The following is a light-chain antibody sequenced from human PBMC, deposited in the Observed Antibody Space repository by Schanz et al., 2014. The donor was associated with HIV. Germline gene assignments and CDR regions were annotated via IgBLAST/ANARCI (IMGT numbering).Light chain of an antibody. J-gene: IGLJ3*02. Sequence: QSALTQPPSASGSPGQSVTISCNGTSSDVGGYNYVSWYQQHPGKAPKLIISEVSKRPSGVPDRFSGSKSGNTASLTVSGLQAEDEADFYCSSYTTSRTWVFGGGTKLTVL. V-gene: IGLV2-8*01. CDR3: SSYTTSRTWV. CDR2: EVS. CDR1: SSDVGGYNY.